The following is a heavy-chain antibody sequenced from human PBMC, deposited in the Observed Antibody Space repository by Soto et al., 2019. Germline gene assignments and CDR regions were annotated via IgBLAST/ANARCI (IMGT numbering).Heavy chain of an antibody. CDR1: GFTFSSYD. Sequence: LRLSCAASGFTFSSYDMSWVRQAPGKGLEWVSALSGSGGSTYYADSVKGRFTISRDNSKNTLYLQMNSLRAEDTAVYYCAKGLGSGTMYYYYGMDVWGQGTTVTVSS. J-gene: IGHJ6*02. V-gene: IGHV3-23*01. CDR2: LSGSGGST. CDR3: AKGLGSGTMYYYYGMDV. D-gene: IGHD1-7*01.